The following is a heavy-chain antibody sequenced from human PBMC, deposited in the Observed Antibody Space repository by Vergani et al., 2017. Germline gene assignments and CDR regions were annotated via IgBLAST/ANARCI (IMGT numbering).Heavy chain of an antibody. Sequence: QVQLVQSGAEVKKPGSSVKVSCKASGGTFSSYAISWVRQAPGQGLEWMGRIIPILGTANYAQKFQGRVTITADESTSTAYMALSSLRSEETAVYYCARVEGYCSGGSCYYMDVWGKGTTVTVSS. J-gene: IGHJ6*03. D-gene: IGHD2-15*01. CDR2: IIPILGTA. V-gene: IGHV1-69*11. CDR1: GGTFSSYA. CDR3: ARVEGYCSGGSCYYMDV.